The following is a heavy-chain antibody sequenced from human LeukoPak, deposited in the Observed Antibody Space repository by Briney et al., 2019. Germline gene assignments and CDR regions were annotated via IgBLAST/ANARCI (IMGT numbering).Heavy chain of an antibody. CDR2: IHDSGYT. V-gene: IGHV3-23*01. CDR3: AKHRHSAVENYFDY. CDR1: GFTFSTYA. J-gene: IGHJ4*02. Sequence: GGSLRLSCAASGFTFSTYAMSWVRQAPGKGLEWVSCIHDSGYTFYADSVKGRFTISRDNSKDTLYLQMNSLRADDTAVYYCAKHRHSAVENYFDYWGQGTLVTVSS. D-gene: IGHD4-11*01.